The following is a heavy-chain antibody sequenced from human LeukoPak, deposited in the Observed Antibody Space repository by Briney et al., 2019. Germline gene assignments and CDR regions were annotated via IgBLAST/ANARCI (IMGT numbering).Heavy chain of an antibody. D-gene: IGHD4-17*01. J-gene: IGHJ4*02. Sequence: RSGGSLRLSCAASGFTFSSYGMHWVRQAPGKGLEWVAVISYDGSNKYYADSVKGRFTISRDNAKNSLYLQMNSLRAEDTAVYYCARDPGDYGDYGEFDYWGQGTLVTVSS. CDR2: ISYDGSNK. CDR1: GFTFSSYG. CDR3: ARDPGDYGDYGEFDY. V-gene: IGHV3-30*03.